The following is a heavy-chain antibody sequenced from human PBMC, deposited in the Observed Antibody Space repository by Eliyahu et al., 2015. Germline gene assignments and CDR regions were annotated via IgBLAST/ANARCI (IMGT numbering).Heavy chain of an antibody. CDR2: ITPSGSTV. CDR1: GFTFSSYG. V-gene: IGHV3-48*03. Sequence: EAQLVESGGGLVQPGGSLRXSCAASGFTFSSYGMNWVRQAPGKGLEWVSYITPSGSTVYYADSVKGRFTISRDNAKNSLYLQMNNLRAEDTAVYYCAREGDDSSGYMWDYWGQGTLVTVSS. J-gene: IGHJ4*02. D-gene: IGHD3-22*01. CDR3: AREGDDSSGYMWDY.